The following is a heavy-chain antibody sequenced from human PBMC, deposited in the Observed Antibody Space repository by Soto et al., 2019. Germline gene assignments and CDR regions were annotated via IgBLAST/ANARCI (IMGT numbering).Heavy chain of an antibody. D-gene: IGHD6-6*01. J-gene: IGHJ4*02. CDR3: AGGIAARRGLPWYYFDY. CDR1: GFTFSSYW. Sequence: GGSLRLSCAASGFTFSSYWMHWVRQAPGKGLVWVSRINSDGSSTSYADSVKGRFTISRDNAKNTLYLQMNSLRAEDTAVYYCAGGIAARRGLPWYYFDYWGQGTLVTVSS. V-gene: IGHV3-74*01. CDR2: INSDGSST.